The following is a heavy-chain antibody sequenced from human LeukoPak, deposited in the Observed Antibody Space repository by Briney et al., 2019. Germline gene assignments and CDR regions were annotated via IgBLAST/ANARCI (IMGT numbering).Heavy chain of an antibody. D-gene: IGHD4-23*01. V-gene: IGHV1-69*13. CDR1: GGTFSSYA. CDR2: IIPIFGTA. Sequence: ASVKVSCKASGGTFSSYAISWVRQAPGQGLEWMGGIIPIFGTANYAQKFQGRVTITADESTSTAYMELSSLRSEDTAVYYCARDLAMGRWFTNFDYWGQGTLVTVSS. CDR3: ARDLAMGRWFTNFDY. J-gene: IGHJ4*02.